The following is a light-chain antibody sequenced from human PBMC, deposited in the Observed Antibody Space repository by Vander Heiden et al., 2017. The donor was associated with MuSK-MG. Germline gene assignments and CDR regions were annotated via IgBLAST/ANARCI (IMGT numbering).Light chain of an antibody. CDR1: QSISSY. Sequence: DIQMTQSPSSLSASVGDRVTITCRASQSISSYLNWYQQKPGKAPKLLIYAAASLQSGVPSRFSGSGSGADFTLTISSLQPEDYATYYCRQSYNTPFTFGPGTKVEIK. J-gene: IGKJ3*01. CDR3: RQSYNTPFT. CDR2: AAA. V-gene: IGKV1-39*01.